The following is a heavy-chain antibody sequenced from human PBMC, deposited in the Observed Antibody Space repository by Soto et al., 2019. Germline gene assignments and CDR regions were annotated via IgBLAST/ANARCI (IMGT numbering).Heavy chain of an antibody. D-gene: IGHD2-8*01. CDR3: ARAPMVLSRSYFDV. CDR2: ISYSGNT. J-gene: IGHJ4*02. Sequence: PSETLSLTCTVSGGSISNFYWSWIRQPPGKGLEWIGYISYSGNTNYNPSLKSRVSISVDTSKNQLSLNLTSVTAADTAVYYCARAPMVLSRSYFDVWGQGTPVTVSS. V-gene: IGHV4-59*01. CDR1: GGSISNFY.